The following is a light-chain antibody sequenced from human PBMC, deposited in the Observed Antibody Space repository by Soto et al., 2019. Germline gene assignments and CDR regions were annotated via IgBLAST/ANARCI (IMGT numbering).Light chain of an antibody. J-gene: IGLJ1*01. CDR2: DNS. Sequence: QSVLTQPPSVSGAPGQRVTISCTGSSSNIGAGYDVHWYQQLPGTAPKLLIYDNSNRPSGVPDRFSGSKSGTSASLAITGLQAEDEADYYCQSFDSSLSAYVFGTGTKLTV. V-gene: IGLV1-40*01. CDR1: SSNIGAGYD. CDR3: QSFDSSLSAYV.